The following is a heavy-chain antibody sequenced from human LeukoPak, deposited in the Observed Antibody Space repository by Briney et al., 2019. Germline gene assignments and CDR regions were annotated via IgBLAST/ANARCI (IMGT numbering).Heavy chain of an antibody. CDR1: GFTFDDHV. Sequence: GGSLRLSCAASGFTFDDHVMVWVRQAPGKGLEWVSGINWNGATTGYADSVKGRFTISRDNVRNSLYLQMDSLRAEDTALYFWARGENLVCSPPFFDIWAPGTMVTVSS. J-gene: IGHJ3*02. CDR2: INWNGATT. D-gene: IGHD2-8*01. V-gene: IGHV3-20*04. CDR3: ARGENLVCSPPFFDI.